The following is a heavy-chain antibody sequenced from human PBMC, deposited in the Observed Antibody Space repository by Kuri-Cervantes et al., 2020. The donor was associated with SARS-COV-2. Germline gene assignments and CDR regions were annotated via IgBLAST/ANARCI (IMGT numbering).Heavy chain of an antibody. V-gene: IGHV3-64*01. J-gene: IGHJ6*02. Sequence: GESLKISCAASGFTFSSYAMHWVRQAPGKGLEYVSAISSNGGSTYYANSVKGRFTISRDNSKNTLYLQMGSLRAEDMAVYYCARVGCSSTSCYTGDYYYYGMDVWGQGTTVTVSS. CDR3: ARVGCSSTSCYTGDYYYYGMDV. D-gene: IGHD2-2*02. CDR2: ISSNGGST. CDR1: GFTFSSYA.